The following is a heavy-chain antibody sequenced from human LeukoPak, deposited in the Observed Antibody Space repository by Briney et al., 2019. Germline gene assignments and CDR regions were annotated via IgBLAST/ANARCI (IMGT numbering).Heavy chain of an antibody. V-gene: IGHV1-8*01. CDR2: MNPNSGNT. CDR1: GYTFTSYD. Sequence: ASVKVSCKASGYTFTSYDINWVRQATGQGLEWMGWMNPNSGNTGYAQKFQGRVTMTRNTSLSTAYMELSSLRSEDTAVYYCARGSRVTIFGVVIKYYYCNMDVWGKGTTVTVSS. D-gene: IGHD3-3*01. CDR3: ARGSRVTIFGVVIKYYYCNMDV. J-gene: IGHJ6*03.